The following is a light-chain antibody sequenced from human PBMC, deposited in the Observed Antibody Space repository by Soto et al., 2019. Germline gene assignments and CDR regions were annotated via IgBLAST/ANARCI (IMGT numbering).Light chain of an antibody. CDR1: SSNIGSNT. CDR3: AAWDDSLNGYYV. Sequence: QSSLTQPPSASGTPWQRVTISCSGSSSNIGSNTVNWYQQLPGTAPKLLIYSNNQRPSGAPDRVSGSKSGTSASLAISGLQSEDEADYYCAAWDDSLNGYYVFGTGTKVTVL. V-gene: IGLV1-44*01. CDR2: SNN. J-gene: IGLJ1*01.